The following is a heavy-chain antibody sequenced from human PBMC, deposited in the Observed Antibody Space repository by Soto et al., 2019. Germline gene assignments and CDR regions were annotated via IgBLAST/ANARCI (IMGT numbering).Heavy chain of an antibody. V-gene: IGHV3-30-3*01. CDR1: GFTFSSYA. Sequence: GGSLRLSCAASGFTFSSYAMHWVRQAPGKGLEWVAVISYDGSNKYYADSVKGRFTISRDNSKNTLYLQMNSLRAEDTAVYYCARTGRVVPAATTDGFDYWGQGTLVTVSS. D-gene: IGHD2-2*01. CDR3: ARTGRVVPAATTDGFDY. J-gene: IGHJ4*02. CDR2: ISYDGSNK.